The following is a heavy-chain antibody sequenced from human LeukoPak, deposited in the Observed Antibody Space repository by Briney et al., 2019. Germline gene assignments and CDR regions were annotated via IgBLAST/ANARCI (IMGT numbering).Heavy chain of an antibody. Sequence: GASVKVSCKASGYTFTGYCMHWVRQAPGQGLEWMGWINPNSGGTNYAQKFQGRVTMTRDTSISTAYMELSRLRSDDTAVYYCASSGVVINNWFDPWGQGTLVTVSS. CDR3: ASSGVVINNWFDP. V-gene: IGHV1-2*02. D-gene: IGHD3-3*01. J-gene: IGHJ5*02. CDR2: INPNSGGT. CDR1: GYTFTGYC.